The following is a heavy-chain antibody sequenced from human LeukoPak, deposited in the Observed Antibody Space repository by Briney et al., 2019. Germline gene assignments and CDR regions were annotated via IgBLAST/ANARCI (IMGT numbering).Heavy chain of an antibody. J-gene: IGHJ4*02. Sequence: PGGSLRLSCAASGFTFDIYGMNWVRLAPGKGLEWVSFITGGSNTIYYADSVKGRFTISRDNARNSLYLQMNSLRVDDTAVYYCARDRMGGSFDYWGQGTLVTVSS. CDR2: ITGGSNTI. CDR3: ARDRMGGSFDY. V-gene: IGHV3-48*01. D-gene: IGHD2-15*01. CDR1: GFTFDIYG.